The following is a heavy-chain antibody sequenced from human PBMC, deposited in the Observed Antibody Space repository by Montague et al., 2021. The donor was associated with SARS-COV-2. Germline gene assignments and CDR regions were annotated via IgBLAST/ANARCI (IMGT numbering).Heavy chain of an antibody. Sequence: PALVKPTQTLTLTCTFSGFSLSTSGMCVSWIRQPPGKALEWLALIDWDDDKYYSTSLKTRLTISKDTSKNQVVLTMTNMDLVDTATYYCARTYYDILPNLYYFDYWGQGTLVTVSS. CDR1: GFSLSTSGMC. V-gene: IGHV2-70*01. CDR3: ARTYYDILPNLYYFDY. D-gene: IGHD3-9*01. CDR2: IDWDDDK. J-gene: IGHJ4*02.